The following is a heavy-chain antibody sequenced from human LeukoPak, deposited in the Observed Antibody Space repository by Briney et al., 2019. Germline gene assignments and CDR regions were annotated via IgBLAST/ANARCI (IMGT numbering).Heavy chain of an antibody. CDR2: IYSGGST. J-gene: IGHJ4*02. CDR3: AREGTWRYYYDY. CDR1: GFTFSSYG. V-gene: IGHV3-66*01. Sequence: PGGSLRLSCAASGFTFSSYGMSWVRQAPGKGLEWVSVIYSGGSTYYADSVKGRFTISRDNSKNTLYLQMNSLRAEDTAVYYCAREGTWRYYYDYWGQGTLVTVSS.